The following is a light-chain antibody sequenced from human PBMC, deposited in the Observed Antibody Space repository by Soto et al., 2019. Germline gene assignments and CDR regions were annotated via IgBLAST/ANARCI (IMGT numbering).Light chain of an antibody. CDR1: SSDVGGYNY. CDR3: CSYTSSSISYV. V-gene: IGLV2-14*01. J-gene: IGLJ1*01. CDR2: DVS. Sequence: QSALTQPASVSGSPGQSITISCTGNSSDVGGYNYVSWYQQHPGKAPKLMIYDVSNRPSGVSNRFSGSKSGNTASLTISGLQAQDEADYYCCSYTSSSISYVFGTGTKVTVL.